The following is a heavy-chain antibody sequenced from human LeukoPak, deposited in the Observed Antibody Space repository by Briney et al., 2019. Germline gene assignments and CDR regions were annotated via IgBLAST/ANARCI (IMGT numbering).Heavy chain of an antibody. J-gene: IGHJ4*02. CDR2: IYYSGST. Sequence: SETLSLTCTVSGGSISSYYWSWIRQPPGKGLEWIGYIYYSGSTNYNPSLKSRVTISVDTSKNQFSLKLSSVTAADTAVYYCARAHWGWFDYWGQGTLVTVSS. D-gene: IGHD7-27*01. V-gene: IGHV4-59*01. CDR3: ARAHWGWFDY. CDR1: GGSISSYY.